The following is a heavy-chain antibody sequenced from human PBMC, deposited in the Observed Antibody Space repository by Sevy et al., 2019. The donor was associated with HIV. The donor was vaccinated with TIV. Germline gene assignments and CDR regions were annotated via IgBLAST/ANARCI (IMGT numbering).Heavy chain of an antibody. CDR3: ARNSGN. Sequence: GGSLRLSCAASGFTFTNFWMSWVRQAPGKGLEWVANVNNDGSGQKYADSVKGRFIISRDSAKNSLYLQMNSLRTEDTAVYYCARNSGNWGQGTLVTVSS. D-gene: IGHD6-19*01. V-gene: IGHV3-7*01. CDR1: GFTFTNFW. CDR2: VNNDGSGQ. J-gene: IGHJ4*02.